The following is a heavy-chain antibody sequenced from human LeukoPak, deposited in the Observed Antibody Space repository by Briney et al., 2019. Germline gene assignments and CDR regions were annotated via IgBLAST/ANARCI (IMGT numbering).Heavy chain of an antibody. Sequence: PGGSLRLSCAASGFTFSSYSMNWVRQAPGKGLEWVSSISSSSSYIYYADSVKGRFTISRDNAKNSLYLQMNSLRAEDTALYYCAKDIGGVLWFGELLSKAFDIWGQGTMVTVSS. CDR2: ISSSSSYI. CDR1: GFTFSSYS. J-gene: IGHJ3*02. V-gene: IGHV3-21*04. D-gene: IGHD3-10*01. CDR3: AKDIGGVLWFGELLSKAFDI.